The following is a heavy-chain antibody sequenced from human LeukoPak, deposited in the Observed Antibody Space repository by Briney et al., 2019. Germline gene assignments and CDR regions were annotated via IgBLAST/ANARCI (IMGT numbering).Heavy chain of an antibody. CDR2: ISYDGSEK. CDR1: GFTFSSYG. CDR3: AKPLTTVTKYTFDY. J-gene: IGHJ4*02. V-gene: IGHV3-30*18. D-gene: IGHD4-17*01. Sequence: PGGSLRLSCAASGFTFSSYGMHWARQAPGKGLEWVAFISYDGSEKYYADSVKGRFTISRDNSKNTVFLEVSSLRVEDTAVYNCAKPLTTVTKYTFDYWGQGTLVTVSS.